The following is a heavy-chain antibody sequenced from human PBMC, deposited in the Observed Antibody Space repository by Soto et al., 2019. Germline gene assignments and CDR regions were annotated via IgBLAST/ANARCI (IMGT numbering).Heavy chain of an antibody. CDR1: GFTFSSYG. CDR3: ARDRLVRGVIGYLDV. Sequence: GGSLRLSCAASGFTFSSYGMHWVRQAPGKGLEWVAVLWYDGSNKYYADSVKGRFTISRDNSKNTLYLEMNSLRAEDTAVYSCARDRLVRGVIGYLDVWGKGTTVTVSS. V-gene: IGHV3-33*01. CDR2: LWYDGSNK. D-gene: IGHD3-10*01. J-gene: IGHJ6*03.